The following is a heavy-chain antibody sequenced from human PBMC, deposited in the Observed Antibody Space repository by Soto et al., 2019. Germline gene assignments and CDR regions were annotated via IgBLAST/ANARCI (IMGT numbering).Heavy chain of an antibody. D-gene: IGHD3-22*01. J-gene: IGHJ3*02. CDR1: GFTFNKAW. V-gene: IGHV3-15*01. CDR2: IKTNTEAGTT. Sequence: GGSLRLSCAAAGFTFNKAWAHWIRQAPGKGLEWLGRIKTNTEAGTTDYAAIVKGRFTISKDDSKNSLYLQMNSLKTEDTAVYYCTPEVPVFRFYYDSSGHDPYDAFDIWGQGAMVTVSS. CDR3: TPEVPVFRFYYDSSGHDPYDAFDI.